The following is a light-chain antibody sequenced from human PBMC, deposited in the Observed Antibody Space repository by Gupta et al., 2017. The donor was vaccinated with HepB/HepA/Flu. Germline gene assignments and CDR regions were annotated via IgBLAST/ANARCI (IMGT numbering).Light chain of an antibody. V-gene: IGKV3-20*01. J-gene: IGKJ1*01. CDR3: QQEGSEPPPRT. CDR1: QSVSDNW. CDR2: GAS. Sequence: EMVLTQSPGTLSLSPGERATLFCRASQSVSDNWLAWYQQKPGQAPRLLIYGASSRARGSRDRCSGSGAGTDFTLTISRLEPEDFAVYYCQQEGSEPPPRTFGQGTKVEIK.